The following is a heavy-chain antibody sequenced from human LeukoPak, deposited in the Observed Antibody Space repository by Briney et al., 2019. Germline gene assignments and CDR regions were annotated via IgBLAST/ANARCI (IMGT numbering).Heavy chain of an antibody. V-gene: IGHV4-59*01. D-gene: IGHD3-16*01. J-gene: IGHJ4*02. Sequence: SETLSLTCTVSGGSISSYYWSWIRQPPGKGLEWIGYIYYSGSTNYNPSLKSRVTISVDTSKNQFSLKLSSVTAADTAVYYCARGTHSNTRGRARLTYYFDYWGQGTLVTVSS. CDR1: GGSISSYY. CDR2: IYYSGST. CDR3: ARGTHSNTRGRARLTYYFDY.